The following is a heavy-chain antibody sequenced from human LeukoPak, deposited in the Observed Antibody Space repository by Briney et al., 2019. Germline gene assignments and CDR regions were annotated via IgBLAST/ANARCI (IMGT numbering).Heavy chain of an antibody. V-gene: IGHV3-30-3*01. CDR3: ARARRNYDYVWGSYRPKGAVYYFDY. J-gene: IGHJ4*02. Sequence: GGSLRLSCAASGFTFSSYAMHWVRQAPGKGLEWVAVISYDGSNKYYADSVKGRFTISRDNSKNTLYLQMNSLRAEDTAVYYCARARRNYDYVWGSYRPKGAVYYFDYWGQGTLVTVSS. D-gene: IGHD3-16*02. CDR1: GFTFSSYA. CDR2: ISYDGSNK.